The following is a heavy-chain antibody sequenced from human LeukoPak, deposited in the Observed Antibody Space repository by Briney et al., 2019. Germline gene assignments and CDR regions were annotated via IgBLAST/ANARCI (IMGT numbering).Heavy chain of an antibody. J-gene: IGHJ4*02. V-gene: IGHV3-23*01. CDR3: AKDLQWLDKTYFDY. D-gene: IGHD6-19*01. Sequence: PGGSLRLSCAASGFTVSNNYMSWVRQAPGKGLEWVSAISGSGGSTYYADSVKGRFTTSRDNSKNTLYLQMNSLRAEDTAVYYCAKDLQWLDKTYFDYWGQGTLVTVSS. CDR2: ISGSGGST. CDR1: GFTVSNNY.